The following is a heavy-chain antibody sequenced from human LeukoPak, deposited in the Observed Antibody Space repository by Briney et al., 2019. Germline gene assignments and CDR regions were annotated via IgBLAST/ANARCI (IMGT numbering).Heavy chain of an antibody. D-gene: IGHD3-9*01. J-gene: IGHJ3*02. V-gene: IGHV1-46*01. CDR3: ACSVRVLQYYYDLPGDGAFDI. CDR1: GYTFTRYY. CDR2: INPRGGRT. Sequence: ASVKVSCKASGYTFTRYYMHWVRQAPGQGLEWMGIINPRGGRTSYAQKFVGRVTMPRDTSTRTVYMDRTGLTSEGRAVRYCACSVRVLQYYYDLPGDGAFDIWGQGTMVTVSS.